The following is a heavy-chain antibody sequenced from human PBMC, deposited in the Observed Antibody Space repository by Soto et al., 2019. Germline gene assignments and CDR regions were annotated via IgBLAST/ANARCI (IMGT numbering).Heavy chain of an antibody. Sequence: PSETLSLTCTVSGGSISSGGYYWSWIRQHPGKGLEWIGYIYYSGSTYYNPSLKSRVTISVDTSKNQFSLKLSSVTAADTAVYYCASGYSSGWPIDYWGQGTLVTVSS. CDR3: ASGYSSGWPIDY. J-gene: IGHJ4*02. D-gene: IGHD6-19*01. CDR2: IYYSGST. V-gene: IGHV4-31*03. CDR1: GGSISSGGYY.